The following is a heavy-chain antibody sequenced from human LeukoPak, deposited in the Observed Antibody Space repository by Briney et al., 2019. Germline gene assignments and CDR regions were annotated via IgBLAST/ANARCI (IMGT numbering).Heavy chain of an antibody. CDR3: ARHLMYGHCSGGSCHSGFDP. Sequence: SETLSLTCTVSGGSNSSSSYYWGWIRQPPGKGLEWIGSIYYSGSTYYNPSLKSRVTISVDTSKNQFSLKLSSVTAADTAVYYCARHLMYGHCSGGSCHSGFDPWGQGTLVTVSS. J-gene: IGHJ5*02. CDR1: GGSNSSSSYY. D-gene: IGHD2-15*01. CDR2: IYYSGST. V-gene: IGHV4-39*01.